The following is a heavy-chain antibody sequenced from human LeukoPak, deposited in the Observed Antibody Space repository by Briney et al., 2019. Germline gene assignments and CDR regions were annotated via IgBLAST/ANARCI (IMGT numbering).Heavy chain of an antibody. Sequence: PSETLSLTCTVSGGSISSYYWSWIRQPPGKGLAGIGYIYYSGSTNYNPSLKSRVTISVDTSKNQFSLNLRSVTAADTAVYYCARHGSVRSPLGPWGQGTLVTVSS. V-gene: IGHV4-59*08. J-gene: IGHJ5*02. D-gene: IGHD3-10*01. CDR3: ARHGSVRSPLGP. CDR2: IYYSGST. CDR1: GGSISSYY.